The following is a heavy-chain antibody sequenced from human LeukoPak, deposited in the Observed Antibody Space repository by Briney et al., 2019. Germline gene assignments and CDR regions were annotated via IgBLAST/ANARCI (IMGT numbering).Heavy chain of an antibody. Sequence: SETLSLTCTVSGGSISSRSYYWGWIRQPPGKGLEWLGYIYYSGRTNYNPSLKSRVTISVDTSKNQFSLKLSSVTAADTAVYFCARRMGQQLGVDAFDVWGQGTMVTVSS. D-gene: IGHD6-13*01. J-gene: IGHJ3*01. CDR1: GGSISSRSYY. CDR2: IYYSGRT. V-gene: IGHV4-61*05. CDR3: ARRMGQQLGVDAFDV.